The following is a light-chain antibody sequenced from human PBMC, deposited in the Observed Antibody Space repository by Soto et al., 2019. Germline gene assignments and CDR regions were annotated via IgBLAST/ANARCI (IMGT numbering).Light chain of an antibody. CDR3: QQYNNWPPYT. J-gene: IGKJ2*01. V-gene: IGKV3-15*01. CDR1: QRVSRN. Sequence: EIVMTQSPATLSVSPLERSTLSCRASQRVSRNLAWYQQKPGQAPRLLIYGASTRATGIPARFSGSGSETEFTLTISSLQSEDFAVYYCQQYNNWPPYTFGQGTKVDIK. CDR2: GAS.